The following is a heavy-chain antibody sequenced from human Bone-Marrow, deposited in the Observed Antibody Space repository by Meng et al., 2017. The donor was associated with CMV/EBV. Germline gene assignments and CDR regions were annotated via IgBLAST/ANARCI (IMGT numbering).Heavy chain of an antibody. Sequence: GGSLRLSCAASGFTFSSYAMHWVRQAPGKGLEWVAVISYDGSNKYYADSVKGRFTISRDNSKNTLYLQMNSLRAEDTAVYYCARAPVVPAADTYYYYGMEVWGQGTTVTVSS. D-gene: IGHD2-2*01. CDR3: ARAPVVPAADTYYYYGMEV. V-gene: IGHV3-30-3*01. J-gene: IGHJ6*02. CDR2: ISYDGSNK. CDR1: GFTFSSYA.